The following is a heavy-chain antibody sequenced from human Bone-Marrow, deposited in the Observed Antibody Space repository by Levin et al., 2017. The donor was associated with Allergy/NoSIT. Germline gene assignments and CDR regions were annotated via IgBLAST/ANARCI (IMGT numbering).Heavy chain of an antibody. CDR2: IYPGDSDT. CDR1: GYSFTSYW. J-gene: IGHJ6*03. V-gene: IGHV5-51*01. Sequence: GGSLRLSCKGSGYSFTSYWIGWVRQMPGKGLEWMGIIYPGDSDTRYSPSFQGQVTISADKSISTAYLQWSSLKASDTAMYYCARGPAAVFWSGYFDYYYYMDVWGKGTTVTVSS. CDR3: ARGPAAVFWSGYFDYYYYMDV. D-gene: IGHD3-3*01.